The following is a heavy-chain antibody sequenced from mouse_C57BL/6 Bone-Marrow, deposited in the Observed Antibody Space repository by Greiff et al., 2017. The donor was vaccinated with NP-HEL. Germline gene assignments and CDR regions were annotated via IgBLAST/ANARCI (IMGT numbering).Heavy chain of an antibody. V-gene: IGHV1-54*01. Sequence: VKLQQSGAELVRPGTSVKVSCKASGYAFTNYLIEWVKQRPGQGLEWIGVINPGSGGTNYNEKFKGKATLTADKSSSTAYMQLSSLTSEDSAVYFCARSYSNYPYYFDYWGQGTTLTVSS. J-gene: IGHJ2*01. CDR3: ARSYSNYPYYFDY. CDR1: GYAFTNYL. D-gene: IGHD2-5*01. CDR2: INPGSGGT.